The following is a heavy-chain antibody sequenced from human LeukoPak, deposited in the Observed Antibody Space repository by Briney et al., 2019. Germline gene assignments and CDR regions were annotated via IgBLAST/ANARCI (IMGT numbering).Heavy chain of an antibody. CDR2: IYYSGST. Sequence: SETLSLTCAVSGYSISSGYYRGWIRQPPGKGLEWIGSIYYSGSTYYNPSLKSRVTISVDTSKKQFSLKLSSVTAADTAVYFCARDMYREYFDLWGRGTLVEVSS. CDR3: ARDMYREYFDL. J-gene: IGHJ2*01. D-gene: IGHD2-8*01. CDR1: GYSISSGYY. V-gene: IGHV4-38-2*02.